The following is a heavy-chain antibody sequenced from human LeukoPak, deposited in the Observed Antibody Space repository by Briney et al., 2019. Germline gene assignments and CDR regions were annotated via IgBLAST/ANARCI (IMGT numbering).Heavy chain of an antibody. D-gene: IGHD6-19*01. CDR1: GGTFSSYA. Sequence: ASVKVSCKASGGTFSSYAISWVRQAPGQGLEWMGWISAYNGNTNYAQKLQGRVTMTTDTSTSTAYMELRSLRSDDTAVYYCARDSGIAVAGDYWGQGTLVTVSS. J-gene: IGHJ4*02. CDR3: ARDSGIAVAGDY. V-gene: IGHV1-18*01. CDR2: ISAYNGNT.